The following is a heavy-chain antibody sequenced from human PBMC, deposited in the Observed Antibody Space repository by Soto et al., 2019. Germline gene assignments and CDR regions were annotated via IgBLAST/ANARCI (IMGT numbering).Heavy chain of an antibody. V-gene: IGHV1-2*02. Sequence: GASVKVSCKASGYTFTGYYMHWVRQAPGQGLEWMGWINPNSGGTNYAQKLQGRVTMTRDTSISTAYMELSRLRSDDTAVYYCARDGSRATLLRYFDWSLDYWGQGTLVTVSS. D-gene: IGHD3-9*01. CDR2: INPNSGGT. J-gene: IGHJ4*02. CDR1: GYTFTGYY. CDR3: ARDGSRATLLRYFDWSLDY.